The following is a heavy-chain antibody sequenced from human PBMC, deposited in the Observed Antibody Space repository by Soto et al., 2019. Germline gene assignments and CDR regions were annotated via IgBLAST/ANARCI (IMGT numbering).Heavy chain of an antibody. CDR1: GFTFDDYA. J-gene: IGHJ4*02. Sequence: EVQLVESGGGLVQPGRSLRLSCAASGFTFDDYAMHWVRQAPGKGLEWVSGISWNSGSIGYADSVKGRFTISRDNAKNCLYLQMNSLRAEDKALYYCAKTIGFGELFQPFDYWGQGTPVTVSS. D-gene: IGHD3-10*01. CDR2: ISWNSGSI. V-gene: IGHV3-9*01. CDR3: AKTIGFGELFQPFDY.